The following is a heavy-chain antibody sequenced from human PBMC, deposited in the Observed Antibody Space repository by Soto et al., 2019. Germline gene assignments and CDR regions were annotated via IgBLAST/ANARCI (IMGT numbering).Heavy chain of an antibody. CDR2: ICWDDDK. CDR3: ANRPSYCSGGSCYSGFDY. Sequence: QITLKESGPTLVKPTQTLTLTCTFSGFSLSTSGVGVGWIRQTPGKALEWLALICWDDDKRYNPSLKSRLTIPQDTSKNQVFLTMTNMDPVDTATYYCANRPSYCSGGSCYSGFDYWGQGTLVTVSS. V-gene: IGHV2-5*02. D-gene: IGHD2-15*01. J-gene: IGHJ4*02. CDR1: GFSLSTSGVG.